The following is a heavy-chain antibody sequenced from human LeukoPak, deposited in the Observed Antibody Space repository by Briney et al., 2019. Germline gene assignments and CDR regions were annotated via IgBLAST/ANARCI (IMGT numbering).Heavy chain of an antibody. CDR2: FDPEDGET. D-gene: IGHD2-2*01. Sequence: ASVKVSCKASGYTFTSYDINWVRQATGQGLEWMGGFDPEDGETIYAQKFQGRVTMTEDTSTDTAYMELSSLRSEDTAVYYCATTSRDQLSDAFDIWGQGTMVTVSS. J-gene: IGHJ3*02. CDR3: ATTSRDQLSDAFDI. CDR1: GYTFTSYD. V-gene: IGHV1-24*01.